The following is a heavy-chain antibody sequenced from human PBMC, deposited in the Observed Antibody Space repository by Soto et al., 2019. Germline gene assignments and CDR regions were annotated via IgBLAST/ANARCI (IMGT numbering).Heavy chain of an antibody. D-gene: IGHD6-19*01. J-gene: IGHJ4*02. CDR1: GFTVSGMF. CDR3: ARDADSSGLHY. V-gene: IGHV3-53*01. Sequence: GGSLRLSCAASGFTVSGMFMNWVRQAPGKGLEWVSVIYPAGPTYYADSVKGRFTISRDNSKNTLFLQLNNLRAEDTAVYYCARDADSSGLHYWGPGILVTVSS. CDR2: IYPAGPT.